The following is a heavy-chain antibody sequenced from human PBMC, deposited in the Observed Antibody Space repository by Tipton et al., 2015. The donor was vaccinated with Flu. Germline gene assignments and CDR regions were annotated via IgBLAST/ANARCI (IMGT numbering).Heavy chain of an antibody. D-gene: IGHD2-15*01. CDR2: IATTGST. CDR3: ARDRLRYCSGDSCYNNWFDP. CDR1: GGSISSYY. Sequence: TLSLTCTVSGGSISSYYWSWIRQPAGKGLEWIGRIATTGSTNYNPSLTSRVTMSIDTSKKRFSLNLTSVTAADTAVYYCARDRLRYCSGDSCYNNWFDPWGQGTLVTVSS. J-gene: IGHJ5*02. V-gene: IGHV4-4*07.